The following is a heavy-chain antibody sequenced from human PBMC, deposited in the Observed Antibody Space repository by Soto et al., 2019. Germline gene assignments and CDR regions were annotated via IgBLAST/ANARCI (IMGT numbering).Heavy chain of an antibody. J-gene: IGHJ6*02. CDR3: AKGPATVAAPYYYYYGMDV. D-gene: IGHD6-19*01. CDR1: GFTFSSYA. CDR2: ISGSGGST. V-gene: IGHV3-23*01. Sequence: EVQLLESGGGLVQPGGSLRLSCAASGFTFSSYAMSWVRQAPGKGLEWVSAISGSGGSTYYADSVKGRFTISRDNYKNTLHLQMNSRRAEDTAVYYCAKGPATVAAPYYYYYGMDVWGQGTTVNVSS.